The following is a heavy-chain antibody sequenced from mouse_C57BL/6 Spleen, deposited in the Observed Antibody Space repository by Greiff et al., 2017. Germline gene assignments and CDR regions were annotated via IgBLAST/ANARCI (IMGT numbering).Heavy chain of an antibody. CDR3: ARRETTVPFAF. CDR2: IYSRSGNP. CDR1: GYTFTSYG. Sequence: VQLQQSGAELARPGASVKLSCKASGYTFTSYGISWVKQRTGQGLEWIGEIYSRSGNPYYNEKFKGKATLTADKSSSTAYMELRSLTSEDSAVYFWARRETTVPFAFWGQRTLVTVSA. D-gene: IGHD1-1*01. V-gene: IGHV1-81*01. J-gene: IGHJ3*01.